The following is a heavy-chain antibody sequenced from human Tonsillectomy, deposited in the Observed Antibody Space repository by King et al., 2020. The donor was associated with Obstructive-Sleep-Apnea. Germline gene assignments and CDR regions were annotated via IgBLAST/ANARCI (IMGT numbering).Heavy chain of an antibody. CDR2: IDPSDSYT. J-gene: IGHJ4*02. CDR3: ARTDSSSWSYYFDY. D-gene: IGHD6-13*01. CDR1: GYSFTSYW. Sequence: VQLVESGAEVKKPGESLRISCKGSGYSFTSYWISWVRQMPGKGLEWMGRIDPSDSYTNYSPSFQGHVTISADKSISTAFPQWSSLKASDTAMYYCARTDSSSWSYYFDYWGQGTLVTVSS. V-gene: IGHV5-10-1*03.